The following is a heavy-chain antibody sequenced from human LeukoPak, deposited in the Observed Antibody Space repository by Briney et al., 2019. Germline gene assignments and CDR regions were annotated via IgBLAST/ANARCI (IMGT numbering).Heavy chain of an antibody. J-gene: IGHJ4*02. V-gene: IGHV1-18*01. CDR2: ISTYNGNT. D-gene: IGHD4-17*01. CDR1: GYTFTSYG. CDR3: ARYTVTEPDY. Sequence: ASVKVSCKASGYTFTSYGISWVRQAPGQSLEWMGWISTYNGNTNYAEKFQGRVTMTRDTSTTTAYMELRSLRSDDTAIYYCARYTVTEPDYWGQGTLVTVSS.